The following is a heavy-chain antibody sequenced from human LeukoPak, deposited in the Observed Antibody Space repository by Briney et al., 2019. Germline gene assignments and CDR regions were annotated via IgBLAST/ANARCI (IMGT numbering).Heavy chain of an antibody. CDR3: ARERWLQFYYYYYMDV. CDR2: INHSGST. CDR1: GGSFSGYY. J-gene: IGHJ6*03. V-gene: IGHV4-34*01. D-gene: IGHD5-24*01. Sequence: SETLSLTCAVYGGSFSGYYWSWIRQPPGKGPEWIGEINHSGSTNYNPSLKSRVTISVDTSKNQFSLKLSSVTAADTAVYYCARERWLQFYYYYYMDVWGKGTTVTVSS.